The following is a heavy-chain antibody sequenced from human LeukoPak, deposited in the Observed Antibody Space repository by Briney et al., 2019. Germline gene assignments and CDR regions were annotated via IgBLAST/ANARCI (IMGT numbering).Heavy chain of an antibody. D-gene: IGHD3-3*01. CDR2: INHSGST. CDR1: GGSFSGYY. J-gene: IGHJ5*02. V-gene: IGHV4-34*01. CDR3: ARVCNDFWSGYYRNWFDP. Sequence: PSETLSLTCAVYGGSFSGYYWSWIRQPPGKGLEWIGEINHSGSTNYNPSLKSRVTISVDTSKNQFSLKLSSVTAADTAVYYCARVCNDFWSGYYRNWFDPWGQGTLVTVSS.